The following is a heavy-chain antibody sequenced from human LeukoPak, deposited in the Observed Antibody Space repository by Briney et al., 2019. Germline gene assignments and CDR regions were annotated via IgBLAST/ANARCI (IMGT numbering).Heavy chain of an antibody. Sequence: SETLPLTCTVSGYSISSGSYWGWIRHPPGKGLEWIGSIYHGGSTLYNTSLKSRVTISLDTSKNQFSLKLSSLTAADAAVYYCARDSGYSPYYYYMDVWGKGTTVTVSS. D-gene: IGHD6-25*01. V-gene: IGHV4-38-2*02. CDR2: IYHGGST. CDR3: ARDSGYSPYYYYMDV. CDR1: GYSISSGSY. J-gene: IGHJ6*03.